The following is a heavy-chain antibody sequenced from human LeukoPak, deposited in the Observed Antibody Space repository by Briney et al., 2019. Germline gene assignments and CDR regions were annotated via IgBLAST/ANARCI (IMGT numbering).Heavy chain of an antibody. J-gene: IGHJ6*02. V-gene: IGHV2-5*01. Sequence: SGPTLVKPTQTLTLTCTFSGFSLSTSGVGVGWIRQPPGKALEWLALIYWNDDRGYSPSLRSRLTITKDTSKNQVVLTMTNMDPVGTATYYCAHRLAYSSSFDMDVWGQGTTVTVSS. CDR3: AHRLAYSSSFDMDV. CDR2: IYWNDDR. D-gene: IGHD6-6*01. CDR1: GFSLSTSGVG.